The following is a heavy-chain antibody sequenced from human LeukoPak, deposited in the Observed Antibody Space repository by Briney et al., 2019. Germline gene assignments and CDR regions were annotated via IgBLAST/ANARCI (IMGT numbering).Heavy chain of an antibody. V-gene: IGHV3-7*01. CDR3: AVVRVDSTISGYFDY. D-gene: IGHD5-18*01. CDR1: GFTFSTYW. CDR2: IKQDGGEK. J-gene: IGHJ4*02. Sequence: GGSLRLSCAASGFTFSTYWMSSVRQAPGKGLEWVANIKQDGGEKYYVDSVKGRFTISRDNAKNSLYLQMNSLRAEDTAVYDCAVVRVDSTISGYFDYWGQGTLVTVSS.